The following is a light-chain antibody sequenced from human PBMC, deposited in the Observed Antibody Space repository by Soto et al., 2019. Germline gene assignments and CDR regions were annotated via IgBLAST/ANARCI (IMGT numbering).Light chain of an antibody. J-gene: IGLJ1*01. CDR3: CSYAGRDTLYV. CDR2: DVS. V-gene: IGLV2-11*01. Sequence: QSALTQPRSVSGSPGQSVTISCTGTTTVLGGYNYVSWYQQHPGKVPKLMLYDVSKRPSGVPDRFSGSKSGNTASLTISGLQAEDEADYYCCSYAGRDTLYVFGSGTKLTVL. CDR1: TTVLGGYNY.